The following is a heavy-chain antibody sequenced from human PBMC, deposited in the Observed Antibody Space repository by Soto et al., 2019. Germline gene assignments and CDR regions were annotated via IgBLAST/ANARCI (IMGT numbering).Heavy chain of an antibody. D-gene: IGHD6-19*01. Sequence: ASVKVSCKASGYTFTSYYMHWVRQAPGQGLEWMGIINPSGGSTSYAQKFQGRVTMTRETSTSTVYMELSSLRSEDTAVYYCARDLAVVGTLFDXWGQGTLVTVSX. J-gene: IGHJ5*02. CDR1: GYTFTSYY. CDR3: ARDLAVVGTLFDX. CDR2: INPSGGST. V-gene: IGHV1-46*01.